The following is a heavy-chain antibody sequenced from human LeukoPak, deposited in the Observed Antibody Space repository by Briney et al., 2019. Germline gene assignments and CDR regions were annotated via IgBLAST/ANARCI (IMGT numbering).Heavy chain of an antibody. D-gene: IGHD2-15*01. Sequence: GASVKVSCKASGYTFTSYYMHWVRQAPGQGLEWMGIINPSGGSTSYAQKFQGRVTMTRDTSTSTVYMELSSLRSADTAVYYCARDSVVVAATPRLYYYYYYMDVWGKGTTVTVSS. CDR2: INPSGGST. J-gene: IGHJ6*03. CDR1: GYTFTSYY. CDR3: ARDSVVVAATPRLYYYYYYMDV. V-gene: IGHV1-46*01.